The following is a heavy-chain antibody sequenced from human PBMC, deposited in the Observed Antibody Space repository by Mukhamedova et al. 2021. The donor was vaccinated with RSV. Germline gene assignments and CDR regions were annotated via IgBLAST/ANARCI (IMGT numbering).Heavy chain of an antibody. D-gene: IGHD5-18*01. Sequence: IRQPPGKALEWLAHIFSNDEKSYSTSLKSRLTISKDTSKSQVVLTMTNMDPVDTATYYCARIVSGYSYGHEWFDPWGQGTLVTVS. J-gene: IGHJ5*02. CDR2: IFSNDEK. V-gene: IGHV2-26*01. CDR3: ARIVSGYSYGHEWFDP.